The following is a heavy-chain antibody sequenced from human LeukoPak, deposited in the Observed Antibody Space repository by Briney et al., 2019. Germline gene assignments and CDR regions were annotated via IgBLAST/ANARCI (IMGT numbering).Heavy chain of an antibody. J-gene: IGHJ3*02. Sequence: ASVNVSCKASGYTFTNYYMHWVRQAPGQGLEWMGWIDPNPGDTNYSQNIQGRATMTRDTSINTAYMEFTSLGSDDTAVYYCARGRTMDGSTPPFEIWGQGTMVTVSS. V-gene: IGHV1-2*02. D-gene: IGHD4/OR15-4a*01. CDR2: IDPNPGDT. CDR1: GYTFTNYY. CDR3: ARGRTMDGSTPPFEI.